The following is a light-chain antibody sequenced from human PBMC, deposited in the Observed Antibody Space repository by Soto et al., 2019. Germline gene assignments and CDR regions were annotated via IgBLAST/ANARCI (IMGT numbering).Light chain of an antibody. V-gene: IGKV3-15*01. CDR1: QSVSSN. CDR2: GAS. J-gene: IGKJ1*01. CDR3: QQYNHWPPWT. Sequence: VMPQSAAALYVSPGERATLSCRASQSVSSNLAWYQQKPGQAPRLLIYGASTRATGIPARFSGSGSGTEFTLTISSLQSEDFALHYCQQYNHWPPWTFGQGTKVDIK.